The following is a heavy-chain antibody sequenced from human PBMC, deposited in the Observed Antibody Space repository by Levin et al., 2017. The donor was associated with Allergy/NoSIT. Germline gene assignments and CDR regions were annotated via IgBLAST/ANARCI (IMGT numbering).Heavy chain of an antibody. D-gene: IGHD6-19*01. CDR1: GFTFSSYW. J-gene: IGHJ3*01. CDR3: ARGQWLPLDAFDC. Sequence: PGGSLRLSCAASGFTFSSYWMCWVRQAPGKGLEWVANIKQDGRDKYYVDSVKGRFTISRDNARNSLYLQMNRLRAEDTAVYYCARGQWLPLDAFDCWGQGTMVTVSS. V-gene: IGHV3-7*01. CDR2: IKQDGRDK.